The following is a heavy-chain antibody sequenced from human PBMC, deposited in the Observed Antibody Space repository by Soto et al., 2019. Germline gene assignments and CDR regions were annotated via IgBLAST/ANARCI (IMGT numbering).Heavy chain of an antibody. CDR1: GYTFTSYG. J-gene: IGHJ6*01. Sequence: QVQLVQSGPEVKKPGASVKVSCKASGYTFTSYGVSWVRVAPGQGLEWMGWISGYNGQTNYAQKFRGRVTFTADTSTNTAYMELWSLTSDDTAMYYCARDQRKELWVEGLTAMDVWGQGTTVTVSS. CDR2: ISGYNGQT. V-gene: IGHV1-18*01. CDR3: ARDQRKELWVEGLTAMDV. D-gene: IGHD3-16*01.